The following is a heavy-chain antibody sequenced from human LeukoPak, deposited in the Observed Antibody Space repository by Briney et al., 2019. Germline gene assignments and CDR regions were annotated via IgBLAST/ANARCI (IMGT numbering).Heavy chain of an antibody. CDR2: IYYSGST. Sequence: SETLSLTCTVSGGSISSSFHYWGWIRQPPGKGMEWMGNIYYSGSTYYNPSLKSRVTISVDTSKNQFSLKLTSVTAADTAVYSCARHVNRPHWYFDLWGRGTLVTVSS. CDR1: GGSISSSFHY. J-gene: IGHJ2*01. D-gene: IGHD1-14*01. V-gene: IGHV4-39*01. CDR3: ARHVNRPHWYFDL.